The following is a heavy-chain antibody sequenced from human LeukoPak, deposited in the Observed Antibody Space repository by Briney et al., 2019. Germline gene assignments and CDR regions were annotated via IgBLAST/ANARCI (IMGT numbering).Heavy chain of an antibody. CDR3: AGALVAARIFDY. D-gene: IGHD6-6*01. CDR2: ISSSSSYI. CDR1: GFTFSSYS. J-gene: IGHJ4*02. Sequence: GGSLRLSCAASGFTFSSYSMNWVRQAPGKGLEWVLSISSSSSYIYYADSVKGRFNISRDNAKNSLYLQMNSLRAEDTAVYYCAGALVAARIFDYWGQGTLVTVSS. V-gene: IGHV3-21*01.